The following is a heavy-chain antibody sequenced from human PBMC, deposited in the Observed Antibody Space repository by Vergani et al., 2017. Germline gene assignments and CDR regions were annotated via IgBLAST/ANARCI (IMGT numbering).Heavy chain of an antibody. CDR1: GFTFSSYG. Sequence: QVHLVESGGGVVQPGRSLRLSCAASGFTFSSYGMHWVRQAPGKGLEWVTVIWYDGSNKYYADSVKGRFTISRDNSKSTLYLQMNSLRAEDTAVYYCAASGPVSGTFDYWGQGTLVTVSS. CDR2: IWYDGSNK. CDR3: AASGPVSGTFDY. D-gene: IGHD6-19*01. V-gene: IGHV3-33*01. J-gene: IGHJ4*02.